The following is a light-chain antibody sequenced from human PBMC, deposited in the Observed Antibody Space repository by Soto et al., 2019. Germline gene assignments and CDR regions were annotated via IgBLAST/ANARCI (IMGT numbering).Light chain of an antibody. Sequence: EVVLTQSPGTLSLSPGERATLSCRASQSVSSWLAWYQQKPGQAPRLLFYDASTRATGIPARFSGSGSGTDFTLTISSLEPEDFAVYYCQQYNNSLPSTFGQGTKLEIK. J-gene: IGKJ2*02. CDR1: QSVSSW. V-gene: IGKV3-15*01. CDR3: QQYNNSLPST. CDR2: DAS.